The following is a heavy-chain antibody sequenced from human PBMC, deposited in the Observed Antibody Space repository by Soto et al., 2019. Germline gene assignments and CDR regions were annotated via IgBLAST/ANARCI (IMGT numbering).Heavy chain of an antibody. D-gene: IGHD3-22*01. Sequence: QVQLQESGPGLVKPSQTLSLTCTVSGGSISSGDYYWSWIRQPPGKGLEWIGYIYYSGSTYYNPSLKRRVXISXDXYKNQFSLKLSSVTAADTAVYYCARTYYYTGSGIDPWGQGTLVTVSS. V-gene: IGHV4-30-4*01. CDR1: GGSISSGDYY. J-gene: IGHJ5*02. CDR3: ARTYYYTGSGIDP. CDR2: IYYSGST.